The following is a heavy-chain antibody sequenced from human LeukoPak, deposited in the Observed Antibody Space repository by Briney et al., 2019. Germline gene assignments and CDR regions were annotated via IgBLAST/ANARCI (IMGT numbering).Heavy chain of an antibody. D-gene: IGHD2-8*01. J-gene: IGHJ6*03. CDR1: GFTFSSYA. CDR3: AKAHRGDRYCTNGVCLWISLGYMDV. Sequence: PGGSLRLSCAASGFTFSSYAMSWVRQAPGKGLEWVSAISGSGDSTYYADSVKGRFTISRDNSKNTLYLQMNSLRAEDTAVYYCAKAHRGDRYCTNGVCLWISLGYMDVWGKGTTVTVSS. CDR2: ISGSGDST. V-gene: IGHV3-23*01.